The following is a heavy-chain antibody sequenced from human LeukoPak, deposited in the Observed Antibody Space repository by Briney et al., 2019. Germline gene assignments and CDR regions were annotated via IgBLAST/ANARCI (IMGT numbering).Heavy chain of an antibody. CDR3: ARAYGGNSLSFDY. Sequence: SETLSLTCTVSGYSISSGYYWGWIRQPPGKGLEWIGYIYYSGSTNYNPSLKSRVTISVDTSKNQFSLKLSSVTAADTAVYYCARAYGGNSLSFDYWGQGTLVTVSS. CDR2: IYYSGST. D-gene: IGHD4-23*01. J-gene: IGHJ4*02. V-gene: IGHV4-61*01. CDR1: GYSISSGYY.